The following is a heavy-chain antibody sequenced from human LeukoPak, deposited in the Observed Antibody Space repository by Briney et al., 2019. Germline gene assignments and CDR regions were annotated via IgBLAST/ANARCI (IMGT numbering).Heavy chain of an antibody. J-gene: IGHJ4*02. CDR3: ARDVGRGYIDY. CDR1: GGSISSYY. D-gene: IGHD1-26*01. Sequence: SGTLSLICTVSGGSISSYYWSWIRQPPGKGLEWIGYLYYSGSPNYNPSLKSRVTISVDTAKNQFSLKLSSVTAADTAVYYCARDVGRGYIDYWGQGTLVTVSS. V-gene: IGHV4-59*01. CDR2: LYYSGSP.